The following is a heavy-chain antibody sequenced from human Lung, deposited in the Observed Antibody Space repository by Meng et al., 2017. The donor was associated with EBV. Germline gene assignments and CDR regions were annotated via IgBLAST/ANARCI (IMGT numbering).Heavy chain of an antibody. J-gene: IGHJ4*02. CDR3: AKDCFGDKDS. CDR2: INPDGSVI. Sequence: EVQVMESXXXXVXXGGXLRLSCAASGFTLSSYWVHWVRQAPGKGLVWVSRINPDGSVINYADSVKGRFTISRDNAKNTVYLQMNNLRADDTAVYYCAKDCFGDKDSWGQGTLVTVSS. CDR1: GFTLSSYW. D-gene: IGHD2-21*01. V-gene: IGHV3-74*01.